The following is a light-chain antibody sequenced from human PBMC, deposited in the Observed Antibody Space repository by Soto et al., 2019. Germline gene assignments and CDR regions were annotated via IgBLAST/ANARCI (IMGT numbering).Light chain of an antibody. CDR3: QQNNNWPPST. V-gene: IGKV3-15*01. CDR2: GAS. CDR1: QSVSSN. J-gene: IGKJ2*01. Sequence: EIVMTQSPATLSVSPGERATLSCRASQSVSSNLAWYQQKPGQAPRLLIYGASTRATGIPARFSGSGSGTEFSLTISSLQSEVFEVYYCQQNNNWPPSTFGQGTKREIK.